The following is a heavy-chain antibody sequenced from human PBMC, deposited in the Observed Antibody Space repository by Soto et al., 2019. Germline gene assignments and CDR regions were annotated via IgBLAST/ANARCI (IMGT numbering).Heavy chain of an antibody. J-gene: IGHJ4*02. CDR3: VVDFWSGYYRGNFDY. V-gene: IGHV1-18*01. CDR1: GYTITRYG. D-gene: IGHD3-3*01. CDR2: ISAYNGNT. Sequence: ASVKVSCKASGYTITRYGISWVRQAPGQGLEWMGWISAYNGNTNYAQKLQGRVTMTTDTSTSTAYMELRSLRSDDTAVYYCVVDFWSGYYRGNFDYWGQGTLVTVSS.